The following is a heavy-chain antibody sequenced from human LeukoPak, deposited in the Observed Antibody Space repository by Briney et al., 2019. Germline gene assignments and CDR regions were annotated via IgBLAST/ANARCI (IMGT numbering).Heavy chain of an antibody. J-gene: IGHJ4*02. CDR1: GYTFTGNY. CDR3: TTTRELSGGSYYGPPFDY. D-gene: IGHD1-26*01. CDR2: INPNSGGT. Sequence: ASVKVSCKASGYTFTGNYMHWVRQAPGQGLEWMGRINPNSGGTNYAQKFQGRVTITTDESTSTAYMELSSLRSEDTAVYYCTTTRELSGGSYYGPPFDYWGQGTLVTVSS. V-gene: IGHV1-2*06.